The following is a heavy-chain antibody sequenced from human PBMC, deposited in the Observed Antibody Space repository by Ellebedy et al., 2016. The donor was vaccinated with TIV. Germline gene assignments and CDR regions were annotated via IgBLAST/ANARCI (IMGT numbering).Heavy chain of an antibody. Sequence: KVSCKASEYSFTSYWIGWVRQMPGKGLEWMGIIYPGDSDTRYSPSFEGQVTISADKSINTAYLQWSRLKASDTATYYCARHGSGWHFVDYWGQGTLVTVSS. CDR1: EYSFTSYW. J-gene: IGHJ4*02. V-gene: IGHV5-51*01. D-gene: IGHD6-19*01. CDR3: ARHGSGWHFVDY. CDR2: IYPGDSDT.